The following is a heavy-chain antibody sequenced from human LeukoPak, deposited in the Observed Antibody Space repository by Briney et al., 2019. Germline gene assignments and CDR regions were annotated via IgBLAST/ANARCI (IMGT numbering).Heavy chain of an antibody. D-gene: IGHD3-3*01. J-gene: IGHJ4*02. Sequence: SQTLSLTCAISGDTVSSNSAAWNWISQSPSRALEWLGRTYYRSKWYNDYPVSVKSRITINPDTSKNQFALHLNSVTPEDTAVYYCARDVDFWSGYSYYFDYWGQGTLVTVSS. CDR1: GDTVSSNSAA. CDR2: TYYRSKWYN. V-gene: IGHV6-1*01. CDR3: ARDVDFWSGYSYYFDY.